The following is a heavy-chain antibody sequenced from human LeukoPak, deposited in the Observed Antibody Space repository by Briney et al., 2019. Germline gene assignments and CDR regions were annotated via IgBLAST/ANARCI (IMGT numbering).Heavy chain of an antibody. CDR3: ARSCEGGLQYYYYYMDV. V-gene: IGHV4-34*01. Sequence: PSETLSLTCAVYGGSFSGYYWSWIRQPPGKGLEWIGEIHHRGSTNYNPYLKSRVTISVDTSKNQFSLKLSSVTAADTAVYYCARSCEGGLQYYYYYMDVWGKGTTVTVSS. CDR1: GGSFSGYY. J-gene: IGHJ6*03. D-gene: IGHD4-11*01. CDR2: IHHRGST.